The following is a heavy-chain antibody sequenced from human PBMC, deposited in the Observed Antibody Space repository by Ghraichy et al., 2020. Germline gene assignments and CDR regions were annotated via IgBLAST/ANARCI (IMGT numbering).Heavy chain of an antibody. J-gene: IGHJ6*02. CDR3: AKGGYQHALDV. V-gene: IGHV3-74*03. CDR2: VRNDGS. CDR1: GFTFSSYW. Sequence: GGSLRLSCAASGFTFSSYWMYWVRQVPGKGLVWVSCVRNDGSTYADSVNGPFTISRDNNKITLDVQMNSLSAEDTGVCYCAKGGYQHALDVWGQGTTVTVSS. D-gene: IGHD2-2*01.